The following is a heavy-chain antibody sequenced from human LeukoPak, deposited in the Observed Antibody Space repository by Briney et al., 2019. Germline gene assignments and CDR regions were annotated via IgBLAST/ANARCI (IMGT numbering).Heavy chain of an antibody. D-gene: IGHD3-22*01. CDR3: PRPYYYDSSGPLDY. J-gene: IGHJ4*02. CDR2: ISYDGSNK. CDR1: GFTFSSYA. Sequence: GGSLKLSCAASGFTFSSYAMHWVRQAPGKGLEWVAVISYDGSNKYYADSVKGRFTISRDNSKNTLYLQMNSLRAEDTAVYYCPRPYYYDSSGPLDYWGQGTLVTVSS. V-gene: IGHV3-30-3*01.